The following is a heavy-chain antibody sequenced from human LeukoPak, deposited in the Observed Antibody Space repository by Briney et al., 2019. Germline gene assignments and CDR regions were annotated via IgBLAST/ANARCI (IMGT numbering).Heavy chain of an antibody. V-gene: IGHV3-53*04. Sequence: GESLRLSCAVSGFTVSSNYISWVRQAPGKGLEWVSVIYSGGTTFYADSVKGRFTISRHSSNNTLFLQMNSLRAEDTAVYYCARDWPYGDYRYGMDVWGQGTTVTVSS. D-gene: IGHD3-10*01. CDR3: ARDWPYGDYRYGMDV. CDR1: GFTVSSNY. J-gene: IGHJ6*02. CDR2: IYSGGTT.